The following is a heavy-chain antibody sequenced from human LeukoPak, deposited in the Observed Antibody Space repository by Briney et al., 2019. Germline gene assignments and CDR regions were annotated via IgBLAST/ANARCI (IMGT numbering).Heavy chain of an antibody. V-gene: IGHV3-23*01. Sequence: PGGSLRLSCAASGFTFSSYATSWVRQAPGKGLEWVSAISGSGGSTYYADSVKGRFTISRDNSKNTLYLQMNSLRAEDTAVYYCAKQDDYVWGSYRTYYFDYWGQGTLVTVSS. CDR2: ISGSGGST. CDR1: GFTFSSYA. D-gene: IGHD3-16*02. CDR3: AKQDDYVWGSYRTYYFDY. J-gene: IGHJ4*02.